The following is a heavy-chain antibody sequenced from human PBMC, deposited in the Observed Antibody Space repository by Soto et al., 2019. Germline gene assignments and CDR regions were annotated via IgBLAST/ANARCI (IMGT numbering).Heavy chain of an antibody. J-gene: IGHJ5*02. D-gene: IGHD6-19*01. CDR1: GGSISSSNW. CDR2: IYHSGST. Sequence: SETLSLTCAVSGGSISSSNWWSWVRQPPGKGLEWIGEIYHSGSTNYNPSLKSRVTISVDKSKNQFSLKLSSVTAADTAVYYCARSRSGWYRLWFDPWGQGTLVTVSS. V-gene: IGHV4-4*02. CDR3: ARSRSGWYRLWFDP.